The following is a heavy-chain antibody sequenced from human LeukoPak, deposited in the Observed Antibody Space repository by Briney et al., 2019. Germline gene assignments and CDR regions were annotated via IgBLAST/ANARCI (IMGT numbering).Heavy chain of an antibody. J-gene: IGHJ4*02. CDR2: IRYDGSNK. D-gene: IGHD2-2*01. CDR1: GFTFSNYA. V-gene: IGHV3-30*02. CDR3: AKELGYCSSTSCYGADY. Sequence: PGGSLRLSCAASGFTFSNYAFHWVRQAPGKGLEWVAFIRYDGSNKYYADSVKGRFTISRDNSKNTLYLQMNSLRAEDTAVYYCAKELGYCSSTSCYGADYWGQGTLVTVSS.